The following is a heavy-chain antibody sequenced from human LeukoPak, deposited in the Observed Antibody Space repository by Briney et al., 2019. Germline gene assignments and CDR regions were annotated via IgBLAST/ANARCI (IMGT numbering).Heavy chain of an antibody. CDR2: IYSDSSAT. CDR1: GFTLSSSS. CDR3: AKRLNHNYFEY. V-gene: IGHV3-23*03. Sequence: AGGSLRLSCVASGFTLSSSSMAWVRQARGGRGDWVSDIYSDSSATYYASSVKRRFSISRDDSKNTLYLQMYSLRTEDTATYYCAKRLNHNYFEYWGRGTLVTVSS. D-gene: IGHD6-19*01. J-gene: IGHJ4*02.